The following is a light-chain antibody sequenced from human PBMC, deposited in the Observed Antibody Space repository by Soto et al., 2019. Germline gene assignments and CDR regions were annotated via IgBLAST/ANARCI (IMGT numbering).Light chain of an antibody. CDR3: CSYAGSSTFVV. Sequence: QSVLTQPASVSGSPGHSITISCTGKSSDVGSYNLVSWYQQHPGKAPKLMIYEGNKRPSGVSNRFSGSKSGNTASLTISGLQPADEADYYCCSYAGSSTFVVFGGGTKLTVL. V-gene: IGLV2-23*01. CDR2: EGN. CDR1: SSDVGSYNL. J-gene: IGLJ2*01.